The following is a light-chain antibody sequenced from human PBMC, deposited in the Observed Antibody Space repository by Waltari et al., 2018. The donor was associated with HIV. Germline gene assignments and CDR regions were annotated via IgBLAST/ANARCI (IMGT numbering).Light chain of an antibody. CDR3: CSYARSRSLL. Sequence: HSALTQPASVSVSPGQSITISCTGTSHEVGGFDLVSWYQHHPGKAPKLIIFEVNKRPSGVSNRFSGSKSGNTASLTISGLQTEDETDYYCCSYARSRSLLFGGGTKLTVL. CDR1: SHEVGGFDL. V-gene: IGLV2-23*02. CDR2: EVN. J-gene: IGLJ2*01.